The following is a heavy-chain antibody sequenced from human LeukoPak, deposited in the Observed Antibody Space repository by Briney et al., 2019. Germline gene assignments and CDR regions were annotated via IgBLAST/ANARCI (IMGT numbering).Heavy chain of an antibody. CDR2: FGNSA. D-gene: IGHD1-26*01. J-gene: IGHJ6*02. V-gene: IGHV3-23*01. Sequence: GGSLRLSCAASGFTFSRYAMSWVRLAPGKGLEWVSTFGNSAHYADSVKGRFTISRDNSKNTLYLQMNSLRADDTAVYYCANHGVYSGSYSMDVWGQGTTVIASS. CDR1: GFTFSRYA. CDR3: ANHGVYSGSYSMDV.